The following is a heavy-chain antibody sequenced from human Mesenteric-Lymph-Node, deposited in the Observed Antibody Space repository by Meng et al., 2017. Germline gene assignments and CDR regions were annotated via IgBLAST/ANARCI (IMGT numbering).Heavy chain of an antibody. CDR3: ARGGYDYVWGSYRYSVGDAFDI. CDR2: ISSSGSTI. V-gene: IGHV3-48*04. D-gene: IGHD3-16*02. CDR1: GFTFSSYG. J-gene: IGHJ3*02. Sequence: GESLKISCAASGFTFSSYGMSWVRQAPGKGLEWVSYISSSGSTIYYADSVKGRFTISRDNAKNSLYLQMNSLRAEDTAVYYCARGGYDYVWGSYRYSVGDAFDIWGQGTTVTVSS.